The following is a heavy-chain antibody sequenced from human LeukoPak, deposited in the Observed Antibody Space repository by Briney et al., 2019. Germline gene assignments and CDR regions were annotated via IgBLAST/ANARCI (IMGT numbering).Heavy chain of an antibody. CDR3: VKDRSSSWSFDY. J-gene: IGHJ4*02. CDR1: GFTFSSSG. CDR2: ISYDGSRI. D-gene: IGHD6-13*01. V-gene: IGHV3-30*18. Sequence: PGRSLSLSCAASGFTFSSSGMHWVRQAPGKGLEGVAVISYDGSRIYYADSVKGRFTVSRDNSKSTLNLQMNSLRAEDTAVYYCVKDRSSSWSFDYWGQGTLVTVSS.